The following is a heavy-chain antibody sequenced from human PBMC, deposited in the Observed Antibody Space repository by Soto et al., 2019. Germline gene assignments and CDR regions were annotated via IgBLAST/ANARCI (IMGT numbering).Heavy chain of an antibody. CDR1: GFTFSSYN. Sequence: EVQLVESGGGLVQPGGSLRLSCIVSGFTFSSYNMNWVRQAPGKGLEWVTYISGSGSTIYYADSVKGRFTISRDNVKNSLYLQMNSLRDEYTAVYYCARSKYIDYWGQGTLVTVSS. V-gene: IGHV3-48*02. D-gene: IGHD4-4*01. J-gene: IGHJ4*02. CDR2: ISGSGSTI. CDR3: ARSKYIDY.